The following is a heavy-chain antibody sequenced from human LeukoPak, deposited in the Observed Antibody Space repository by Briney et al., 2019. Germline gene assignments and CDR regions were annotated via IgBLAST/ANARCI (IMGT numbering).Heavy chain of an antibody. CDR2: IYYSGST. Sequence: PSETLSLTCTVSGGSISSYYWSWIRQPPGKGLEWIGYIYYSGSTNYNPSLKSRVTISVDTSKNQFSLKLSSVTAADTAVYYCARDNGVGAFDIWGQGTMVTVSS. J-gene: IGHJ3*02. D-gene: IGHD3-10*01. CDR1: GGSISSYY. CDR3: ARDNGVGAFDI. V-gene: IGHV4-59*01.